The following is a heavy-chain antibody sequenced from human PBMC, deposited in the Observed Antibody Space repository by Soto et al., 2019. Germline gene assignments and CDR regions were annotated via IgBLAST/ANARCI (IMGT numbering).Heavy chain of an antibody. Sequence: SETLSLTCTVSGGSVSSVSYYWSWIRQPPGKGLEWIGYIYYSGSTNYNPSLKSRVTMSVDTSKNQFSLKLSSATAADTAVYYCARQEDYYDPDYWGQGNMVTVSS. V-gene: IGHV4-61*01. J-gene: IGHJ4*02. CDR1: GGSVSSVSYY. CDR2: IYYSGST. D-gene: IGHD3-16*01. CDR3: ARQEDYYDPDY.